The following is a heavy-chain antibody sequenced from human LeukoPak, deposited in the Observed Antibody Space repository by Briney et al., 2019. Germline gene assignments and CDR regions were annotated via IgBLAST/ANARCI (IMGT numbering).Heavy chain of an antibody. V-gene: IGHV3-21*05. CDR1: GFTFSSYS. Sequence: GGSLRLSCAASGFTFSSYSMNWVRQAPGKGPEWVSYISTSSSYTNYADSVKGRFTISRDNAKNSLYLQMNSLRGEDTAVYYCARDRYYASGSYNWFDPWGQGTLVTVSS. CDR3: ARDRYYASGSYNWFDP. D-gene: IGHD3-10*01. CDR2: ISTSSSYT. J-gene: IGHJ5*02.